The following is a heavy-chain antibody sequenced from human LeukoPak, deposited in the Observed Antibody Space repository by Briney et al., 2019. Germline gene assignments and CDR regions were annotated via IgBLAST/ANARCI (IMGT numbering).Heavy chain of an antibody. V-gene: IGHV3-23*01. D-gene: IGHD1-26*01. CDR3: AKARGYSGSPYCDY. Sequence: GGSLRLSCAASGFTFSSYAMSWVRQAPGKGLEWVSAISGSGGSTYYADSVKGRFTISRDNSKNTLYLQMNSLRAEDTAVYYCAKARGYSGSPYCDYWGQGTLVTVSS. J-gene: IGHJ4*02. CDR2: ISGSGGST. CDR1: GFTFSSYA.